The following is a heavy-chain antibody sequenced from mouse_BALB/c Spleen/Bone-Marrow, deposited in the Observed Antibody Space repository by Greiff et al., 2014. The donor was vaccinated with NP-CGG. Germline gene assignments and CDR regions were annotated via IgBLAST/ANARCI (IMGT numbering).Heavy chain of an antibody. J-gene: IGHJ3*01. CDR2: IPPGSGTT. V-gene: IGHV1S41*01. CDR3: ARGSYYYGSSSPWFAY. D-gene: IGHD1-1*01. CDR1: GYPFTSYW. Sequence: DLVTPGASVKLSCKASGYPFTSYWINWIKQRPGQGLEWIGRIPPGSGTTYYNEMFKGKATLTVDTSSTTAYIQLSSLSSEDSAVYFCARGSYYYGSSSPWFAYWGQGTLVTVSA.